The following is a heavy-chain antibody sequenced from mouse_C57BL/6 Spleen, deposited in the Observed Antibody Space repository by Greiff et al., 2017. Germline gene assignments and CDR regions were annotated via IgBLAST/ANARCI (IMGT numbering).Heavy chain of an antibody. CDR2: IDPTGGGT. V-gene: IGHV1-52*01. CDR3: ASPQLEAMDY. CDR1: GYTFTSAW. D-gene: IGHD3-1*01. J-gene: IGHJ4*01. Sequence: LQLQQPGAELVRPGSSVKLSCKASGYTFTSAWMHWVKQRPIRGLVRIGNIDPTGGGTQYNQKFKRKATLTVDKPASTAYRQLSSLTSEDSAVEYCASPQLEAMDYWGQGTAVTVSS.